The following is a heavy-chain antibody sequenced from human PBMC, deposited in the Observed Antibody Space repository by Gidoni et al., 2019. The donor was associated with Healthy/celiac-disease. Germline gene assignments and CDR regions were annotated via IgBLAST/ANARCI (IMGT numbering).Heavy chain of an antibody. CDR3: ARDPIGMDV. J-gene: IGHJ6*02. V-gene: IGHV1-2*02. Sequence: VQLVQSRAEVKQPGASVNVSSKASGYTFTGCYLHWVRQAPGQGLEWMGWINPYRGGINYAQKIQSSVAKTRVTSISTAYMELSRLRSDDTAVYYCARDPIGMDVWGQGTTVTVSS. CDR2: INPYRGGI. CDR1: GYTFTGCY.